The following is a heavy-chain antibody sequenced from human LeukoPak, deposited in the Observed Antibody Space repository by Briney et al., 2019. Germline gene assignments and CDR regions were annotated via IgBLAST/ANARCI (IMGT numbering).Heavy chain of an antibody. CDR3: ARVFKGY. CDR2: IYYSRST. Sequence: SETLSLTCTVSGGSISSSSYYWGWIRQPPGKGLEWIGSIYYSRSTYYNPSLKSRVTISVDTSKNQFSLKLSSVTAADTAVYYCARVFKGYWGQGTLVTVSS. CDR1: GGSISSSSYY. V-gene: IGHV4-39*01. J-gene: IGHJ4*02.